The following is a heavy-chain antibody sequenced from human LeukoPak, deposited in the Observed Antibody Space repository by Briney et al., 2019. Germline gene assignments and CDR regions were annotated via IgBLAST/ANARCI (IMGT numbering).Heavy chain of an antibody. V-gene: IGHV3-11*04. Sequence: GGSLRLSCAASGFTFSDYYMGWIRQAPGKGLEWVSYISSSGSSIFYADSVKGRFTISRDNSKNTLYLQMNSLRAEDTAVYYCARGGDGTFYYYYYMDVWGKGTTVTVSS. D-gene: IGHD5-24*01. CDR1: GFTFSDYY. CDR2: ISSSGSSI. J-gene: IGHJ6*03. CDR3: ARGGDGTFYYYYYMDV.